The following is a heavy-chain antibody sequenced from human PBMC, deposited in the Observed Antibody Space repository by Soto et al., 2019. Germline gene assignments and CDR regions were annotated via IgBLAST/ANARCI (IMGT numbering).Heavy chain of an antibody. Sequence: PSETLSLTCTVSGGSISTYNWSWMRQPPGKGLEWIGYLLTSGSTNYSPSLKSRVTISGDTSKNQLSLSLSSVTAADTAVYFCARAYGNGYFDYWGPGTLVTVSS. CDR2: LLTSGST. V-gene: IGHV4-59*01. D-gene: IGHD4-17*01. CDR1: GGSISTYN. J-gene: IGHJ4*02. CDR3: ARAYGNGYFDY.